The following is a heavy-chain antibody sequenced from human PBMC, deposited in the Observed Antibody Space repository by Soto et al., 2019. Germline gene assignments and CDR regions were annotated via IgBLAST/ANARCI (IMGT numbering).Heavy chain of an antibody. CDR3: ATTKTTDYGDYNCISY. V-gene: IGHV4-31*03. CDR1: GGSISSGGYY. J-gene: IGHJ4*02. Sequence: SETLSLTCTVSGGSISSGGYYWSWIRQHPGKGLEWIGYIYYSGSTYYNPSLKSRVTISVDTSKNQFSLKLSSVTAADTAVYYCATTKTTDYGDYNCISYWGQGTLVTVSS. D-gene: IGHD4-17*01. CDR2: IYYSGST.